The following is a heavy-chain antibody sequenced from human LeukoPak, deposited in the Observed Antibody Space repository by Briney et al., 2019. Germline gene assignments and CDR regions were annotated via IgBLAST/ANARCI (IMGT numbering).Heavy chain of an antibody. D-gene: IGHD1-26*01. CDR1: GYTFTVYY. CDR2: INPNSGGT. CDR3: ARGPADGSYDY. J-gene: IGHJ4*02. Sequence: GASVKVSCQASGYTFTVYYLHWMRQAPGQGLEWMGWINPNSGGTNYAQKFQGRVTMTRDTSINTAYMELNSLRSDDTAIYYCARGPADGSYDYWGQGTLVTVSS. V-gene: IGHV1-2*02.